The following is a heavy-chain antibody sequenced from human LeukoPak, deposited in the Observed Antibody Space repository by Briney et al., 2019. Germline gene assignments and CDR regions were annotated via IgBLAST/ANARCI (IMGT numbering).Heavy chain of an antibody. D-gene: IGHD2-15*01. CDR3: ARGTTAATPYYFAF. J-gene: IGHJ4*02. CDR2: ISPNSGGT. Sequence: ASVKVSCKASGYTFTGYYMHWVRQAPGQGLEWLGWISPNSGGTNYAQKFQGRVTLTRDMSISTAYMELSGLTSDDTAIYYCARGTTAATPYYFAFWGQGTQVTVSS. CDR1: GYTFTGYY. V-gene: IGHV1-2*02.